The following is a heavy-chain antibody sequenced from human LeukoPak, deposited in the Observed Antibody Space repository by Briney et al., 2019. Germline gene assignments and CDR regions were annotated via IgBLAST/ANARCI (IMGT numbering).Heavy chain of an antibody. CDR1: GGSISSYY. J-gene: IGHJ1*01. V-gene: IGHV4-59*08. CDR3: AGPSSGWYEFYFQH. D-gene: IGHD6-19*01. CDR2: IYYSGST. Sequence: KASETLSLTCTVSGGSISSYYWSWIRQPPGKGLEWIGYIYYSGSTNYNPSLKSRVTISVDTSKNQFSLKLSSVTAADTAVYYCAGPSSGWYEFYFQHWGQGTLVTVSS.